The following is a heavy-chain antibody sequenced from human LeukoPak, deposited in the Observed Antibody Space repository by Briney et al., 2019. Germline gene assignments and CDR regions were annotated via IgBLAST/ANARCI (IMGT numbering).Heavy chain of an antibody. CDR2: MNPNSGNT. CDR3: ARADSSFRYFDWLVRRYGMDV. V-gene: IGHV1-8*01. D-gene: IGHD3-9*01. Sequence: ASVKVSCKASGYTFTSYDINWVRQATGQGLEWMGWMNPNSGNTGYAQKFQGRVTMTRNTSISTAYMELSSLRSEDTAVYYCARADSSFRYFDWLVRRYGMDVWGQGTTVTVSS. J-gene: IGHJ6*02. CDR1: GYTFTSYD.